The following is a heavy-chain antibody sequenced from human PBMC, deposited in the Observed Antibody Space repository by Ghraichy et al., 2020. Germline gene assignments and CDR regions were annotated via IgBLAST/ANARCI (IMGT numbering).Heavy chain of an antibody. CDR3: AKGPPTRGYFDWLLNFPHFDY. Sequence: GGSLRLSCAASGFTFSSYAMSWVRQAPGKGLEWVSAISGSGGSTYYADSVKGRFTISRDNSKNTLYLQMNSLRAEDTAVYYCAKGPPTRGYFDWLLNFPHFDYWGQGTLVTVSS. CDR1: GFTFSSYA. D-gene: IGHD3-9*01. V-gene: IGHV3-23*01. CDR2: ISGSGGST. J-gene: IGHJ4*02.